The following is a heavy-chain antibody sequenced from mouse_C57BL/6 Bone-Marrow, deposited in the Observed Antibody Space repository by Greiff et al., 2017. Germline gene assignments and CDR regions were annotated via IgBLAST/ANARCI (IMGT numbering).Heavy chain of an antibody. D-gene: IGHD2-4*01. Sequence: VQLVESGPGLVAPSQSLSITCTVSGFSLTSYAISWVRQPPGKGLEWLGVIWPGGGTNYNSALNSRLSISKDNSKSQVFLKMNSLQSDDTARYYCARDDYDGAWFAYWGQGTLVTVSA. V-gene: IGHV2-9-1*01. J-gene: IGHJ3*01. CDR3: ARDDYDGAWFAY. CDR1: GFSLTSYA. CDR2: IWPGGGT.